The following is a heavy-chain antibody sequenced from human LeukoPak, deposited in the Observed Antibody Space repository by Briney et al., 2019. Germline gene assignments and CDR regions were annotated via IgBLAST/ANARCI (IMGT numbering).Heavy chain of an antibody. J-gene: IGHJ5*02. V-gene: IGHV4-4*07. CDR2: IYSSGST. D-gene: IGHD3-10*01. CDR1: GGSTNSYY. Sequence: SETLSLTCSVSGGSTNSYYWSWIRQSGGKGLEWIGRIYSSGSTVYNPSLNSRLTMSIDTSKNQFSLTLKSVTAGDTAVYFCAGGYGSGTYSAWGQGTLVTVSS. CDR3: AGGYGSGTYSA.